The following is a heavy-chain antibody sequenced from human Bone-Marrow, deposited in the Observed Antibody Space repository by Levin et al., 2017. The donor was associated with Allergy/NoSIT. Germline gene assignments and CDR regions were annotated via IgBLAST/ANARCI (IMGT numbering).Heavy chain of an antibody. J-gene: IGHJ6*02. CDR1: GFTFSSYW. CDR2: IKQDGSEK. V-gene: IGHV3-7*04. CDR3: ARAMMWGYYYYGMDV. Sequence: LSLTCAASGFTFSSYWMSWVRQAPGKGLEWVANIKQDGSEKYYVDSVKVRFTISRDNAKNSLYLQMNSLRAEDTAVYYCARAMMWGYYYYGMDVWGQGTTVTVSS. D-gene: IGHD1-26*01.